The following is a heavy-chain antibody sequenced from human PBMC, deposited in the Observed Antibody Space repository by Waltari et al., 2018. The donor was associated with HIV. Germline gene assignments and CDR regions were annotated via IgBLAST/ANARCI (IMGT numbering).Heavy chain of an antibody. CDR3: ARHALRVGAAYWSFDL. CDR2: IYYSGST. V-gene: IGHV4-39*01. CDR1: GDSISNSNYF. D-gene: IGHD1-26*01. Sequence: QLQLQESGPGLVKPSETLSLTCTVSGDSISNSNYFWGWIRQPPGKGLEWIGRIYYSGSTYYTPSRKSRVTISVDTSKNQFSLKVNSVTAADTAVYYCARHALRVGAAYWSFDLWGRGTLVTVSS. J-gene: IGHJ2*01.